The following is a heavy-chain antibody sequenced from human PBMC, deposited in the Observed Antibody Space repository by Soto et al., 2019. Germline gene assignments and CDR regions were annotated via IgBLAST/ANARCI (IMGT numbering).Heavy chain of an antibody. CDR3: ARAQTAWFTSPSGWFDS. D-gene: IGHD6-6*01. CDR1: CDSIKNYY. J-gene: IGHJ5*01. Sequence: PSETLCLTFTVSCDSIKNYYWSWIRQSPGRGLDCIGYIHYSLTTNDNPSLKSRVSISVDMSKNQLSLKMTSVTAADTAISYCARAQTAWFTSPSGWFDSWGQGTQVTVSS. V-gene: IGHV4-59*01. CDR2: IHYSLTT.